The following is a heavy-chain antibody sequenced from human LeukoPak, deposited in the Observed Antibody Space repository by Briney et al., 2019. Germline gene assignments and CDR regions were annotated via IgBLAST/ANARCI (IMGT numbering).Heavy chain of an antibody. D-gene: IGHD2-21*02. V-gene: IGHV3-30*02. CDR2: IRYDGSNK. Sequence: GGSLRLSCAASGFTLSTYGMHWVRQAPGKGLEWVAFIRYDGSNKYYADSVKGRFTISRDNSKNTLYLQMNSLRAEDTAVYYCAKIAAANCGGDCYSGAYYFDYWGQGTLVTVSS. J-gene: IGHJ4*02. CDR3: AKIAAANCGGDCYSGAYYFDY. CDR1: GFTLSTYG.